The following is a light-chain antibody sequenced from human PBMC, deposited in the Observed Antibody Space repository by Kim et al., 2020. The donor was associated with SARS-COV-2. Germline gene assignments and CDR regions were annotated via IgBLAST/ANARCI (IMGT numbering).Light chain of an antibody. CDR3: LQHNDYPKT. CDR2: DAS. V-gene: IGKV1-17*01. J-gene: IGKJ2*01. CDR1: QGIRNE. Sequence: SGSVGDRVTITCRASQGIRNELGWYQQKPGKPPKRLIYDASNLQRGVPSRFSGSRSGTEFTLTISSLQPEDFATYYCLQHNDYPKTFGQGTKLEI.